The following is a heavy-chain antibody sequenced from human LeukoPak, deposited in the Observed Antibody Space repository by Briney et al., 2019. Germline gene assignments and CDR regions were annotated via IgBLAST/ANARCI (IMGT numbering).Heavy chain of an antibody. J-gene: IGHJ4*02. V-gene: IGHV4-39*01. CDR2: IYYSGST. Sequence: SKTLSLTCTVSGGSISSSSYYWGWIRQPPGKGLEWIGSIYYSGSTYYNPSLKSRVTISVDTSKNQFSLKLSSVTAADTAVYYCARGYCSSTSCYINDYWGQGTLVTVSS. CDR1: GGSISSSSYY. D-gene: IGHD2-2*02. CDR3: ARGYCSSTSCYINDY.